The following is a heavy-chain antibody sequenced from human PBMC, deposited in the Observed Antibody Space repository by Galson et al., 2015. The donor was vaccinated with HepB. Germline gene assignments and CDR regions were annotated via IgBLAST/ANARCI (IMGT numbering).Heavy chain of an antibody. V-gene: IGHV3-74*01. CDR1: GFTFGSYW. CDR2: INSDGSST. D-gene: IGHD6-19*01. J-gene: IGHJ4*02. Sequence: SLRLSCAASGFTFGSYWMHWVRQTPGKGLVWVSRINSDGSSTNYADSVKGRITISRDNTEDTLYLQMSSLSADDTAVYFCARSRVEQTVAGTFDYWGQGTLVTVSS. CDR3: ARSRVEQTVAGTFDY.